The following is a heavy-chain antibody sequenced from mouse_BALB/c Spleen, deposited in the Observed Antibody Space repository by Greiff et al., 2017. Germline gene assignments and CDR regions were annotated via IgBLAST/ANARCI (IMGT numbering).Heavy chain of an antibody. CDR3: ARGTGNYAMDD. CDR2: INPSSGYT. Sequence: QVQLKESGAELARPGASVKMSCKASGYTFTSYTMHWVKQRPGQGLEWIEYINPSSGYTNYNQKFKDKATLTADKSSSTAYMQLSSLTSEDSAVYYCARGTGNYAMDDWGQGTSVTVSS. V-gene: IGHV1-4*01. J-gene: IGHJ4*01. CDR1: GYTFTSYT. D-gene: IGHD4-1*01.